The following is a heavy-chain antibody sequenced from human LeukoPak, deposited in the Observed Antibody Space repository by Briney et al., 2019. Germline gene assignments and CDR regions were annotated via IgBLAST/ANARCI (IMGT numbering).Heavy chain of an antibody. CDR2: IKQDGSEK. CDR3: ASGPNPYYFDY. D-gene: IGHD2-8*01. Sequence: GGSLRLSCAAFGFTFSSYWMSWVRQAPGKGGEWVANIKQDGSEKYYVDSVKGRFTISRDNAKNSLYLQMNSLRAEDTAVYYCASGPNPYYFDYWGQGTLVTVSS. J-gene: IGHJ4*02. V-gene: IGHV3-7*01. CDR1: GFTFSSYW.